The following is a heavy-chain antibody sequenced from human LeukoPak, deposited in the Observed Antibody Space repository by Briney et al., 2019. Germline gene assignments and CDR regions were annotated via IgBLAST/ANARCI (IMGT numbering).Heavy chain of an antibody. D-gene: IGHD3-16*01. J-gene: IGHJ4*02. CDR3: AKGYYDYVCGSCYFDY. CDR1: GFTFSSYA. V-gene: IGHV3-23*01. Sequence: TGGSLRLPCAASGFTFSSYAMSWVRQAPGKGLEWVSAISGSGGSTYYADSVKGRFTISRDNSRDTLYLQMNSLRAEDTAVYYCAKGYYDYVCGSCYFDYWGQGTLVTVSS. CDR2: ISGSGGST.